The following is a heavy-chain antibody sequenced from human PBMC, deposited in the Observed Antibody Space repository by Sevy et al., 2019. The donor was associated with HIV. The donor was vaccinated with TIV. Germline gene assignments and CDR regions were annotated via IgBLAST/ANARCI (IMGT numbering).Heavy chain of an antibody. V-gene: IGHV3-15*07. Sequence: GGSLRLSCAASGFTLNKAWMNWVRQAPGKGLEWVGRIKSVTDGGNTDYAEPVKGRFSISRDDSKNTLYLQMNSLKIEDTAVYYCSMEDGYNYFDYWGQGALVTVSS. J-gene: IGHJ4*02. CDR2: IKSVTDGGNT. D-gene: IGHD5-12*01. CDR3: SMEDGYNYFDY. CDR1: GFTLNKAW.